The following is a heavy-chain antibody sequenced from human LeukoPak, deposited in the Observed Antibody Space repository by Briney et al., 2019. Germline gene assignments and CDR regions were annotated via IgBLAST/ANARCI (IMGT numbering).Heavy chain of an antibody. D-gene: IGHD3-16*02. CDR2: IYYSGST. V-gene: IGHV4-31*03. J-gene: IGHJ3*02. CDR1: GGSISSGGYY. CDR3: ARVQSRQSVWGSYRPSDAFDI. Sequence: SETLSLTCTVSGGSISSGGYYWSWIRQHPGKGLEWIGYIYYSGSTYYNPSLKSRVTISVDTSKNQFSLKLSSVTAADTAVYYCARVQSRQSVWGSYRPSDAFDIWGQGTMVTVSS.